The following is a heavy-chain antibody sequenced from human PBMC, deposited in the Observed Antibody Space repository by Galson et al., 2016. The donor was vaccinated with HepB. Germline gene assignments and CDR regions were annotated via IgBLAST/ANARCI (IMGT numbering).Heavy chain of an antibody. CDR1: GFTFSRYE. Sequence: SLRLSCAASGFTFSRYEMNWVRQAPGKGLEWVSYISSSSIYTNYADSVKGRLTISRDYAKNSLYLQMNSLRTEDTAVYYCARGGKSDEGDFYGMDVWGQGTTVTVSS. CDR3: ARGGKSDEGDFYGMDV. D-gene: IGHD3-16*01. CDR2: ISSSSIYT. V-gene: IGHV3-48*03. J-gene: IGHJ6*02.